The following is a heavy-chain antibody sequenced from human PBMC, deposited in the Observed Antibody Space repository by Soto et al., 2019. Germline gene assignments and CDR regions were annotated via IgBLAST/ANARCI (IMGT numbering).Heavy chain of an antibody. CDR1: GGSLNNYY. D-gene: IGHD5-12*01. J-gene: IGHJ5*02. CDR2: INHSGTT. Sequence: SENLCLTCAVSGGSLNNYYWCWIRQPPGKGLEWIGEINHSGTTNYNPSLKSRVTISVDTSKNQFSLMLTSVTAADTAVYYCARPDYLPPWSQGTSVTVCS. V-gene: IGHV4-34*01. CDR3: ARPDYLPP.